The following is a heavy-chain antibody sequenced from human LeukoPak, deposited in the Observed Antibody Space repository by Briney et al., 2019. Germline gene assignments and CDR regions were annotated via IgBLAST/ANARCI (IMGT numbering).Heavy chain of an antibody. Sequence: GGSLRLSCAASGFTFSDYYMSWIRQAPGKGLEWVSAISGSGGSTYYADSVKGRFTISRDNSKNTLYLQMNSLRAEDTAVYYCAKDLSYGGIYFDYWGQGTLVTVSS. V-gene: IGHV3-23*01. CDR3: AKDLSYGGIYFDY. J-gene: IGHJ4*02. CDR2: ISGSGGST. D-gene: IGHD4-23*01. CDR1: GFTFSDYY.